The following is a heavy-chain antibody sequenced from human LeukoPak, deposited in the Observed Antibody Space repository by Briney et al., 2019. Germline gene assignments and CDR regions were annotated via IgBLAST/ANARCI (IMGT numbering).Heavy chain of an antibody. Sequence: PGRSLRLSCAASGFTFDDYAMHWVRQAPGKGLEWVSGISWNSGSIGYADSVKGRFTISRDNAENSLYLQMNSLRAEDTALYYCAKDMAPHLYYYDSSGYYHDGMDVWGQGTTVTVSS. D-gene: IGHD3-22*01. V-gene: IGHV3-9*01. CDR3: AKDMAPHLYYYDSSGYYHDGMDV. CDR1: GFTFDDYA. CDR2: ISWNSGSI. J-gene: IGHJ6*02.